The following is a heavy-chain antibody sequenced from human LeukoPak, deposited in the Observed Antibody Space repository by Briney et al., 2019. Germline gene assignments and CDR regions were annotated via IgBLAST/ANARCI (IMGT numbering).Heavy chain of an antibody. CDR2: INHNGST. CDR3: GRDRSRFITT. V-gene: IGHV4-34*01. D-gene: IGHD3-22*01. CDR1: GGSFSGYY. Sequence: SETLSLTCAVHGGSFSGYYWSWIRQPPGKGLEWIGEINHNGSTNYNPSLKSRVSISQDTSKNQFSLKLSPGTAAATAVYYCGRDRSRFITTWGQGTLVTVSS. J-gene: IGHJ5*02.